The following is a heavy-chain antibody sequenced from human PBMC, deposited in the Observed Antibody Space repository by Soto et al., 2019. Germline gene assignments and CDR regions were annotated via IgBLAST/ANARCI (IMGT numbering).Heavy chain of an antibody. Sequence: PGESLKISCKGSGYSISSYFISWVRQMPGKGLEWMGRMDPSDSYTNYSPSFQGHVTISADKSINTAYLQWSSLEASDTAIYYCARHRTSNFDYWGQGTLVTVSS. CDR2: MDPSDSYT. CDR3: ARHRTSNFDY. J-gene: IGHJ4*02. V-gene: IGHV5-10-1*01. D-gene: IGHD2-2*01. CDR1: GYSISSYF.